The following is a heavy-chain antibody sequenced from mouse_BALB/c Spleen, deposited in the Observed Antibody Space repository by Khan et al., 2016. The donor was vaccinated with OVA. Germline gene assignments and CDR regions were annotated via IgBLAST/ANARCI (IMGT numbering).Heavy chain of an antibody. D-gene: IGHD3-1*01. CDR1: GYTFTNYW. CDR3: TREGVEGCSIAY. V-gene: IGHV1-69*02. CDR2: IYPSDSYT. Sequence: QVQLQQPGTELVRPGASVKLSCKASGYTFTNYWINWVKQRPGQGLEWIGNIYPSDSYTNYNQKFKDKATLTVDKSSSTASMQLRSPTSEDSAVYDCTREGVEGCSIAYWGQGTLVTVSA. J-gene: IGHJ3*01.